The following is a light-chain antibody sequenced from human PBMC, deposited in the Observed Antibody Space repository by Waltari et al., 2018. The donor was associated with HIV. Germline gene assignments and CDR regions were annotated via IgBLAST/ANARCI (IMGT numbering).Light chain of an antibody. CDR3: CSYAGSSTFVV. J-gene: IGLJ2*01. V-gene: IGLV2-23*02. CDR1: SSGVGGSNL. CDR2: EVS. Sequence: QSALTQPASVSGSPGQSITISCTGTSSGVGGSNLVSWYQQHPGKAPKLMIYEVSKRPSGVSNRFSGSKSGNTASLTISGLQAEDEADYYCCSYAGSSTFVVFGGGTKLTVL.